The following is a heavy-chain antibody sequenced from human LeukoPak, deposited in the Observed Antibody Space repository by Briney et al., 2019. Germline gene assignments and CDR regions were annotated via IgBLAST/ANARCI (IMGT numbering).Heavy chain of an antibody. V-gene: IGHV3-21*01. CDR2: ISSSSSYI. CDR3: ARARSGIPPPPGY. Sequence: PGRSLRLSCAASGFTFSTYAMHWVRQAPGKGLEWVSSISSSSSYIYYADSVKGRFTISRDNAKNSLYLQMNSLRAEDTAVYYCARARSGIPPPPGYWGQGTLVTVSS. D-gene: IGHD6-13*01. J-gene: IGHJ4*02. CDR1: GFTFSTYA.